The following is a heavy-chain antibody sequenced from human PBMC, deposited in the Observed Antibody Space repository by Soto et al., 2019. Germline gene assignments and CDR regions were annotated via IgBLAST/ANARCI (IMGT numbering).Heavy chain of an antibody. J-gene: IGHJ6*02. CDR3: ARDHGGSTWFVGVYYFFGMDV. CDR2: ISSSGGAI. D-gene: IGHD6-13*01. V-gene: IGHV3-48*02. CDR1: GFIFSDYT. Sequence: EVQLVEAGGDLVQPGGSLRLSCAASGFIFSDYTMTWVRQAPGRGLECVSHISSSGGAIFYAESVKGRFTVSRDNAKNSMYMQMTSLRDEDTAVYFCARDHGGSTWFVGVYYFFGMDVWGQGTAVTVSS.